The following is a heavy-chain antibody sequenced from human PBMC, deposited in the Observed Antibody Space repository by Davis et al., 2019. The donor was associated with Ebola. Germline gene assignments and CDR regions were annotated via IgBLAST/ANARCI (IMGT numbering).Heavy chain of an antibody. CDR2: INTNTGNP. V-gene: IGHV7-4-1*02. J-gene: IGHJ4*02. CDR1: GYTFTSYA. D-gene: IGHD6-13*01. Sequence: ASVKVSCKASGYTFTSYAMNWVRQAPGQGLEWMGWINTNTGNPIYAQGSTGRFVFSLDISVGSAYLQIISLKAEDTAVYYCARGDMSAVGSDYWGQGTLVTVSS. CDR3: ARGDMSAVGSDY.